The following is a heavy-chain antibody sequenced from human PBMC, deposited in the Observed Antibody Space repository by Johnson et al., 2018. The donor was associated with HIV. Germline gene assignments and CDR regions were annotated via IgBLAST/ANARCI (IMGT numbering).Heavy chain of an antibody. V-gene: IGHV3-30*04. CDR2: ISYDGSNK. Sequence: VQLVESGGGLVQPGRSLRLSCAASGFTFSNYAIHWVRQAPGKGLEWVALISYDGSNKYYADSVKGRFTISRDNSKNTLYLQMNSLRAEDTAVYYCAKDREYSGYDWYDAFDIWGQGTMVTVSS. CDR3: AKDREYSGYDWYDAFDI. CDR1: GFTFSNYA. D-gene: IGHD5-12*01. J-gene: IGHJ3*02.